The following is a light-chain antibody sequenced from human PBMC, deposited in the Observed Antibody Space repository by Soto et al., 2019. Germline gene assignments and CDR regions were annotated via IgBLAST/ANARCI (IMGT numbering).Light chain of an antibody. Sequence: QSVLTQPPSASGSPGQSVTISCTGTSSDVGAYNYVSWYQQHPGKAPKLMIYEVSKRPSGVPDRFSGSKSGNTASLTVSGLQAEDEAGYYCSSYAGSNNFVFGGGTKLTVL. CDR3: SSYAGSNNFV. J-gene: IGLJ3*02. V-gene: IGLV2-8*01. CDR2: EVS. CDR1: SSDVGAYNY.